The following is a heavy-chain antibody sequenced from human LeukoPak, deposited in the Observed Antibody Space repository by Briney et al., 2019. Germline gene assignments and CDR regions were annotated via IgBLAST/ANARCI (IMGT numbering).Heavy chain of an antibody. V-gene: IGHV3-74*01. J-gene: IGHJ5*02. CDR2: INSDGYST. Sequence: PGGSLRLSCVASGFTFSSYWMHWVRQAPGKGLVWVSRINSDGYSTSYADSVKGRFTISRDNAKNTVYLQMNCLRAEDTAVYYCARDRRGYSGYDPGWFDPWGQGTLVTVSS. CDR1: GFTFSSYW. D-gene: IGHD5-12*01. CDR3: ARDRRGYSGYDPGWFDP.